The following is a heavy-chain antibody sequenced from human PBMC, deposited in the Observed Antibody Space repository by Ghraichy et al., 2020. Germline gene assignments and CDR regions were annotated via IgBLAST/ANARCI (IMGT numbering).Heavy chain of an antibody. J-gene: IGHJ5*02. CDR1: GYTFTSYA. D-gene: IGHD3-3*01. CDR3: ARGSVYPDKEQPFDP. V-gene: IGHV1-3*01. CDR2: INAGNGNT. Sequence: ASVKVSCKASGYTFTSYAMHWVRQAPGQRLEWMGWINAGNGNTKYSQKFQGRVTITRDTSASTAYMELSSLRSEDTAVYYCARGSVYPDKEQPFDPWGQGTLVTVSS.